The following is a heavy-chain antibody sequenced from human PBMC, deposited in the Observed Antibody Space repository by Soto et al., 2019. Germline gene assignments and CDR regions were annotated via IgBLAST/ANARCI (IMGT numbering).Heavy chain of an antibody. V-gene: IGHV4-59*01. Sequence: SETLSLTCTVSGGSISSYYWSWIRQPPGKGLEWIGYIYYSGSTNYNPSLKSRVTISVDTSKNQFSLKLSSVTAADTAVYYCARDAWESSSWYLGWFDPWGQGTLVTVSS. CDR3: ARDAWESSSWYLGWFDP. J-gene: IGHJ5*02. CDR1: GGSISSYY. D-gene: IGHD6-13*01. CDR2: IYYSGST.